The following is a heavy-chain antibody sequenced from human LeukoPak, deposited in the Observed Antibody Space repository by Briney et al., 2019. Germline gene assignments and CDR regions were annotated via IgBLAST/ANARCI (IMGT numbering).Heavy chain of an antibody. CDR3: ARDHGPYYDIPLHY. CDR1: GSTFAGYY. D-gene: IGHD3-22*01. V-gene: IGHV1-2*02. CDR2: INPSSGST. J-gene: IGHJ4*02. Sequence: ASVKVSCKASGSTFAGYYVHWVRQAPGQGLEWMGWINPSSGSTNYVQKFQGRLTMTRDTSISTAYMDLSSLRSDDTAVYYCARDHGPYYDIPLHYWGQGTLVTVSS.